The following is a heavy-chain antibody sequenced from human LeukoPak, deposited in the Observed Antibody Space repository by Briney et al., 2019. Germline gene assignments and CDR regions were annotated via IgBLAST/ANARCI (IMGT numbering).Heavy chain of an antibody. J-gene: IGHJ4*02. CDR3: ARSTVEYSSSPPLDY. CDR1: GLTFSSYA. D-gene: IGHD6-6*01. V-gene: IGHV3-30-3*01. CDR2: ISYDGSNK. Sequence: QAGGSLRLSCAASGLTFSSYAMHWVRQAPGKGLEWVAVISYDGSNKYYADSVKGRFTISRDNSKNTLYLQMNSLRAEDTAVYYCARSTVEYSSSPPLDYWGQGTLVTVSS.